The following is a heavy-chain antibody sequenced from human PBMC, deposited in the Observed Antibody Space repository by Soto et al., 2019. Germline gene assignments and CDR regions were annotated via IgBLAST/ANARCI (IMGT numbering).Heavy chain of an antibody. CDR1: GFTFSDYY. Sequence: QVQLVESGGGLVKPGGSLRLSCAASGFTFSDYYMSWIRQAPGKGLEWVSYISSSGSTIYYADSVKGRFTISRDNAKNSLYLQMNSLRAEDTAVYYCARGAPYSSSWYLEYYYYSYMDVWGKGTTVTVSS. J-gene: IGHJ6*03. V-gene: IGHV3-11*01. D-gene: IGHD6-13*01. CDR2: ISSSGSTI. CDR3: ARGAPYSSSWYLEYYYYSYMDV.